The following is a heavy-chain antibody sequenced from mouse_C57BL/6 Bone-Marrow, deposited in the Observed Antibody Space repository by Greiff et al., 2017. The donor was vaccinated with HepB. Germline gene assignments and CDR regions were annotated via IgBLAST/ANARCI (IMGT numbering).Heavy chain of an antibody. D-gene: IGHD1-1*01. CDR1: GYTFTEYT. Sequence: VKLMESGAELVKPGASVKLSCKASGYTFTEYTIHWVQQRSGKGLEWIGWFYPGSGSIKYNEKFKDKAILPADKSTSTVYMEINRVTSEDSAVYFCASYYYGSSYDWFGYWGQGTLVTVSA. V-gene: IGHV1-62-2*01. J-gene: IGHJ3*01. CDR3: ASYYYGSSYDWFGY. CDR2: FYPGSGSI.